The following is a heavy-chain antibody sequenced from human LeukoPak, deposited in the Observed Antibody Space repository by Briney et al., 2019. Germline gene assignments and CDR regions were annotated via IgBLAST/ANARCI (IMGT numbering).Heavy chain of an antibody. D-gene: IGHD4-23*01. CDR3: ASGYSSDYGGNTY. CDR1: GFTFSSYW. J-gene: IGHJ4*02. CDR2: INSDGGST. Sequence: GGSRRLSCAASGFTFSSYWMHWVRQAPGKGLVWVSRINSDGGSTSYADSVKGRFTISRDNAKNTLYLQMNSLRAEDTAVYYCASGYSSDYGGNTYWGQGTLVTVSS. V-gene: IGHV3-74*01.